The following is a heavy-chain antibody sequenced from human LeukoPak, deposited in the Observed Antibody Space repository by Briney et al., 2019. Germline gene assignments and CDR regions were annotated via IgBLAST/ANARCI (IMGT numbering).Heavy chain of an antibody. J-gene: IGHJ4*02. Sequence: PGRSLRLSCAASGFTFSSYAMHWVRQAPGKGLEWVAVISYDGSNKYYADSVKGRFTISRDNSKNTLYLQMNSLRAEDTAVYYCARAPMVRGAPCDYWGQGTLVTVSS. CDR2: ISYDGSNK. CDR3: ARAPMVRGAPCDY. D-gene: IGHD3-10*01. V-gene: IGHV3-30-3*01. CDR1: GFTFSSYA.